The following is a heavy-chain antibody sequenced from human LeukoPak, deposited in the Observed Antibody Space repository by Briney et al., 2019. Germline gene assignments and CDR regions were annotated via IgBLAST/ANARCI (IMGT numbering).Heavy chain of an antibody. J-gene: IGHJ4*01. CDR1: GVSMRNHY. D-gene: IGHD5-24*01. V-gene: IGHV4-59*11. CDR3: ARGFRHGYRNCPFAY. Sequence: SETLSLTCTVSGVSMRNHYWSWIRQPPGKGLEWIGYIYDSETTNYNPSLKSRVTMSLDTSKNQFSLKLSSVTAADTAVYYCARGFRHGYRNCPFAYWGHGTLVTVSS. CDR2: IYDSETT.